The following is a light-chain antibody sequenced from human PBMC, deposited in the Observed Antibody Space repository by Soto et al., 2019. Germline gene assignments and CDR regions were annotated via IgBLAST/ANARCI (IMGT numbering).Light chain of an antibody. J-gene: IGLJ1*01. V-gene: IGLV1-40*01. Sequence: QSVLTQPPSASGAPGQRVTISCTGSSSSIGAGYDVHWYQQLPGTAPKLLIYGKNNRPSGVPDRFSGSKSGTSASLAITGLQAEDEADYYCQSYDNSHYVFGTGTKVTVL. CDR1: SSSIGAGYD. CDR3: QSYDNSHYV. CDR2: GKN.